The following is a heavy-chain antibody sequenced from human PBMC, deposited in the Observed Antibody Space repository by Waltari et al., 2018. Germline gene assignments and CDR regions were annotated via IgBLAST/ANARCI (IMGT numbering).Heavy chain of an antibody. V-gene: IGHV3-23*01. Sequence: EVQLLESGGGLVQPGGSLRLSCAASGFTFSSYAMSWVRQAPGKGLEWVSAISGSGGSTYYADSVKGRFTISRDNSKNTLYLQMNSLRAEDTAVYYCAKNPPPGVVVPAAMTHDYWGQGTLVTVSS. CDR2: ISGSGGST. CDR3: AKNPPPGVVVPAAMTHDY. J-gene: IGHJ4*02. D-gene: IGHD2-2*01. CDR1: GFTFSSYA.